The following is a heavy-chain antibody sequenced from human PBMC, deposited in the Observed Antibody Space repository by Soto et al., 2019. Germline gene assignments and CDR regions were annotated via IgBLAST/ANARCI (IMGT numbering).Heavy chain of an antibody. CDR2: INAGNGNT. D-gene: IGHD6-13*01. J-gene: IGHJ4*02. Sequence: ASVKVSCKASGYTFTSYAMHWVRQAPGQRLEWMGWINAGNGNTKYSQKFQGRVTITRDTSASTAYMELSSLRSEDTAVYYCARARSSSWSRFDYWGQGTLVTVSS. CDR3: ARARSSSWSRFDY. V-gene: IGHV1-3*01. CDR1: GYTFTSYA.